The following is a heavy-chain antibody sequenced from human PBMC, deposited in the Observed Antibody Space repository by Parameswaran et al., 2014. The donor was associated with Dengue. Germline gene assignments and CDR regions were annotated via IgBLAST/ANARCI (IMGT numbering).Heavy chain of an antibody. V-gene: IGHV4-34*01. Sequence: VRQAPGKGLEWIGEINHSGSTNYNPSLKSRVTISVDTSKNQFSLKLSSVTAADTAVYYCARVGYYYDSSGYYYVLRPFDYWGQGTLVTVSS. CDR3: ARVGYYYDSSGYYYVLRPFDY. CDR2: INHSGST. J-gene: IGHJ4*02. D-gene: IGHD3-22*01.